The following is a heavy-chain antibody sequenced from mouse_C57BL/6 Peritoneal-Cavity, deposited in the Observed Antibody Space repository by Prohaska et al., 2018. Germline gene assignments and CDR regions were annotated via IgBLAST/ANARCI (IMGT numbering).Heavy chain of an antibody. CDR3: MRYGNYWYFDV. CDR1: GFTFSGFW. V-gene: IGHV11-2*01. CDR2: INSDGSAI. D-gene: IGHD2-1*01. J-gene: IGHJ1*03. Sequence: EVQLLETGGGLVQPGGSRGLSCEGSGFTFSGFWMSWVRQTPGKTLWLIGDINSDGSAINYAPSIKDRVTIFRDNEKSTLYLQMSNVRSEDTATYFCMRYGNYWYFDVWGTGTTVTVSS.